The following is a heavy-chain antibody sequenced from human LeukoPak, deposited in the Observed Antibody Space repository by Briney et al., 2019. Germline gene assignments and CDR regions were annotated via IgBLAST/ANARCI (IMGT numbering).Heavy chain of an antibody. J-gene: IGHJ6*02. CDR3: ARDSGIAAAGTYAYYGMDV. Sequence: SQTLSLTCAISGDSVSSNSAAWNWIRQSPSRGLEWLGRTYYRSEWYNDYAVSVKSRITINPDASKNQFSLQLNSVTPEDTAVYYCARDSGIAAAGTYAYYGMDVWGQGTTVTVSS. CDR2: TYYRSEWYN. D-gene: IGHD6-13*01. CDR1: GDSVSSNSAA. V-gene: IGHV6-1*01.